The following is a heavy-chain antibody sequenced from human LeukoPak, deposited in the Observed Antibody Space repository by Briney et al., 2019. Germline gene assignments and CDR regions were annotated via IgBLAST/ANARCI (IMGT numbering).Heavy chain of an antibody. V-gene: IGHV1-2*02. D-gene: IGHD3-22*01. CDR2: INPITGVT. CDR1: GYTFTAYY. J-gene: IGHJ4*02. CDR3: ARALTAGYDSSGYPLLY. Sequence: ASVKVSCTTSGYTFTAYYMTWVRQAPGQGLEWMGWINPITGVTNYGQKFQGRVTMTRDTSISTAYMELSRLRSDDTAVYYCARALTAGYDSSGYPLLYWGQGTLVTVSS.